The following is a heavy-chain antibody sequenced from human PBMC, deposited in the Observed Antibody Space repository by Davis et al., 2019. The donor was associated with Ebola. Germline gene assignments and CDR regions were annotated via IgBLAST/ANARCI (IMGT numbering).Heavy chain of an antibody. V-gene: IGHV4-59*01. D-gene: IGHD2-15*01. CDR3: ARVGGGSCLDY. CDR2: IYYSGST. Sequence: PSETLSLTCTVSGGSISSYYWSWIRQPPGKGLEWIGYIYYSGSTNYNPSLKSRVTISVDTSKNQFSLKLSSVTAADTAVYYCARVGGGSCLDYWGQGTLVTVSS. CDR1: GGSISSYY. J-gene: IGHJ4*02.